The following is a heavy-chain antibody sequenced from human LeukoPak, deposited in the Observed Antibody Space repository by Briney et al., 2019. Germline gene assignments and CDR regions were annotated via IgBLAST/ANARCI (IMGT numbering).Heavy chain of an antibody. Sequence: SETLSLTCTVSGGSISSGGYYWSWIRQPPGKGLEWIGRIYSSGGTDYNPSLKSRVTMSVDTSKNQFSLNLRSVTAADTAVYYCARGIAAASERTFDIWGQGTMVTVSS. CDR3: ARGIAAASERTFDI. CDR1: GGSISSGGYY. CDR2: IYSSGGT. V-gene: IGHV4-61*08. J-gene: IGHJ3*02. D-gene: IGHD6-13*01.